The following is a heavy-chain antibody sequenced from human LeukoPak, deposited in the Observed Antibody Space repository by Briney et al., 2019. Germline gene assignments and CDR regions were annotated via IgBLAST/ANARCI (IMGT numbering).Heavy chain of an antibody. J-gene: IGHJ4*02. D-gene: IGHD6-13*01. CDR2: INHSGST. CDR3: ARGRGIAAADY. V-gene: IGHV4-34*01. CDR1: GGSFSGYY. Sequence: SETLSLTCAVYGGSFSGYYWSWIRQPPGKGLEWIGEINHSGSTNYNPSLKSRVTISVDTSKNQFSLKLSSVTAADTAVYYCARGRGIAAADYRGQGTLVTVSS.